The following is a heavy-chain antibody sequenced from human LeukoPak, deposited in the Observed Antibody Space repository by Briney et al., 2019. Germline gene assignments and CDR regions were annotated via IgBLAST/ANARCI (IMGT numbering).Heavy chain of an antibody. CDR3: TTDRGITARPLFDS. J-gene: IGHJ4*02. Sequence: GGSLRLSCAASGFAFTNAYMSWVRQAPGKGVEWVGRIKSKIHGGASDYAAPVKGRFTISRDDSKSTLYLQMNSLKTEDTAVYYCTTDRGITARPLFDSWGQGTLVTVSS. V-gene: IGHV3-15*01. CDR1: GFAFTNAY. CDR2: IKSKIHGGAS. D-gene: IGHD6-6*01.